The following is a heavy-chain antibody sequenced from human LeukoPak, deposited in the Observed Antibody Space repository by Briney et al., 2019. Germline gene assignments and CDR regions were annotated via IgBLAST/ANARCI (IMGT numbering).Heavy chain of an antibody. CDR3: ARETRYPGYYYGMDV. V-gene: IGHV4-4*02. CDR1: GGSISSSNW. D-gene: IGHD3-9*01. CDR2: IYHSGST. J-gene: IGHJ6*02. Sequence: SGTLSLTCAVSGGSISSSNWWSWVLQPTGKGLEWIVEIYHSGSTNYNPSLKSRVTISVDKSKNQFSLKLSSVTAADTAVYYCARETRYPGYYYGMDVWGQGTTVTVS.